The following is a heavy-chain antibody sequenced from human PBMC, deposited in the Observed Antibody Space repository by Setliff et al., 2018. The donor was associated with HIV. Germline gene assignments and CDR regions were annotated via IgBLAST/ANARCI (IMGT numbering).Heavy chain of an antibody. CDR1: GGSISTGVYC. D-gene: IGHD6-13*01. CDR3: ARVYSRSWFFFDH. CDR2: ISASGST. J-gene: IGHJ4*02. V-gene: IGHV4-61*02. Sequence: SETLSLTCTVSGGSISTGVYCWSWIRQPADKALEWIGRISASGSTNYNPSLESRVTLSIDTFNNQFSLKLTSVTAADTAVYYCARVYSRSWFFFDHWGQGILVTVSS.